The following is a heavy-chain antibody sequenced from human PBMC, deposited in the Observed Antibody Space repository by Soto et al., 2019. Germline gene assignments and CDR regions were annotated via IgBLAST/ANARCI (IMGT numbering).Heavy chain of an antibody. CDR2: IIPIFGTT. D-gene: IGHD2-2*03. J-gene: IGHJ6*02. CDR1: GGTFSSHA. Sequence: ASVKVSCKASGGTFSSHAISWVRQAPGRGLEWMGGIIPIFGTTNYAQNFRARVTITADESTSTAYMELGSLTSEDTAVYYCGSVGYCSSTNCLFYYYHYGMDVWGQGTTVTVSS. V-gene: IGHV1-69*13. CDR3: GSVGYCSSTNCLFYYYHYGMDV.